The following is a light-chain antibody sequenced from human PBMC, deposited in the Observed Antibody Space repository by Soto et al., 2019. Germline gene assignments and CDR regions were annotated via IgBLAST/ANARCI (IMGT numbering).Light chain of an antibody. Sequence: EIVMTQSPATLSVSPGERATLSCRASQSVRSNLAWYQQKPGQAPRLLIYGASTRATGIPARFSGSRSGTAFTLTISSLQSEDFAVYYCQQYNNWPRTFGQGTKVAIK. CDR2: GAS. CDR1: QSVRSN. V-gene: IGKV3-15*01. J-gene: IGKJ1*01. CDR3: QQYNNWPRT.